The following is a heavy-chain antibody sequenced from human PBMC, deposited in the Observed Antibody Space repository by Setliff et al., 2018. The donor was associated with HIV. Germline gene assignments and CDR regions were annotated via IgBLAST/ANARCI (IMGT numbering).Heavy chain of an antibody. CDR2: IYYSGST. J-gene: IGHJ4*02. D-gene: IGHD6-6*01. CDR1: GVSISSYY. V-gene: IGHV4-59*08. CDR3: ARVFTAGRREYYFDL. Sequence: PSETLSLTCTVSGVSISSYYWSWIRQPPGKGLEWVGYIYYSGSTNYNPSLKSRVTISVDTSKNHFSLRLSSVTAADTAVYYCARVFTAGRREYYFDLWGQGTLVTVSS.